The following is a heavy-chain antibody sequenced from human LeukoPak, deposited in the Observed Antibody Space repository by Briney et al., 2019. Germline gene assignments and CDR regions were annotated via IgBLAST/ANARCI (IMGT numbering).Heavy chain of an antibody. Sequence: SVKVSSKASGGTFSSYAISGVRQAPGQGLEWMGGIIPIFGTANYAQKFQGRVTITTDESPSTAYIELSSLRPEDTAVYYCARWKPGCKIHAEYFQHWGQGTLVTVSS. V-gene: IGHV1-69*05. CDR2: IIPIFGTA. CDR1: GGTFSSYA. D-gene: IGHD5-18*01. J-gene: IGHJ1*01. CDR3: ARWKPGCKIHAEYFQH.